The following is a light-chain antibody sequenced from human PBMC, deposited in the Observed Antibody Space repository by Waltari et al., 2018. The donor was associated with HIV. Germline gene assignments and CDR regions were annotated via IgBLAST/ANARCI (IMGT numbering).Light chain of an antibody. Sequence: DIQLTQSPSFMSASVGERVTFNCRASHGIRNSLAWYQQRLGKAPNPLNYAASTLHSGVPSRFSGSGSGTDFTLTISSLQPEDFATYYCQQFKTYPLTFGPGTKVDVK. V-gene: IGKV1-9*01. CDR2: AAS. CDR1: HGIRNS. J-gene: IGKJ3*01. CDR3: QQFKTYPLT.